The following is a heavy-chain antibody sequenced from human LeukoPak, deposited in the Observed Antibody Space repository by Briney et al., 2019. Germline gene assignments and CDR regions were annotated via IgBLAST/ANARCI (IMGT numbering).Heavy chain of an antibody. D-gene: IGHD3-22*01. J-gene: IGHJ4*02. CDR1: GITLSNYG. CDR2: ISGSGGGT. CDR3: AKRGVVIRVILVGFHKEAYYFDS. V-gene: IGHV3-23*01. Sequence: GGSLRLSCAVSGITLSNYGMSWVRQAPGKGLEWVAGISGSGGGTHYADSVKGRFTISRDNPKNTLFLQMNNLRAEDTAVYFCAKRGVVIRVILVGFHKEAYYFDSWGQGALVTVSS.